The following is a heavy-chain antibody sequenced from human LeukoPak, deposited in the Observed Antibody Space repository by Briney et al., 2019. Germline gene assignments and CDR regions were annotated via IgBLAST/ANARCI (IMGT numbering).Heavy chain of an antibody. J-gene: IGHJ5*02. CDR2: ISGSGDNT. D-gene: IGHD4-17*01. CDR1: GFTFSNYA. Sequence: GGSLRLSCSASGFTFSNYAMSWVRQAPGKGLEWVSAISGSGDNTYYADSVKGRFTISRDNSKNTLYLQMNSQRAEDTAIYYCAKDRGDYTNWFVPWGQRTLVTVSS. V-gene: IGHV3-23*01. CDR3: AKDRGDYTNWFVP.